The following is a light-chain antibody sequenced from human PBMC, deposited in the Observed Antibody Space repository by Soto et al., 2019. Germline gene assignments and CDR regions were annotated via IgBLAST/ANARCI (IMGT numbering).Light chain of an antibody. CDR2: EVS. CDR1: SSDVGIYNY. CDR3: SSYTTSSTRV. V-gene: IGLV2-14*01. Sequence: QSALTQPASVSGSPAQSIAISCTGSSSDVGIYNYVSWYQQHPGKVPKLIIYEVSNRPSGVSNRFSGSKSGNTASLTISGLQAADEADYYCSSYTTSSTRVFGTGTKLTVL. J-gene: IGLJ1*01.